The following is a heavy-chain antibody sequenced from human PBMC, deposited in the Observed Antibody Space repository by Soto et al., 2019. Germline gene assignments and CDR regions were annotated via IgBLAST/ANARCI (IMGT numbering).Heavy chain of an antibody. CDR1: GFTFSSYS. CDR2: ISSSSSNI. V-gene: IGHV3-48*02. J-gene: IGHJ4*02. CDR3: ARGGSGRPIGRDYFDY. Sequence: GSLRLSCAASGFTFSSYSMNWVRQAPGKGLEWVSYISSSSSNIYYADSVKGRFTISRDNAKNSLYLQVNSLRDEDTAVYYCARGGSGRPIGRDYFDYWGQGTLVTVSS. D-gene: IGHD6-19*01.